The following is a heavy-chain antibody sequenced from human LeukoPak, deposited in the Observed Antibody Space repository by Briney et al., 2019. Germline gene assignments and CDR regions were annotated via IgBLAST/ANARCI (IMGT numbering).Heavy chain of an antibody. D-gene: IGHD2-15*01. CDR3: ARAGDMSVVVIDY. V-gene: IGHV3-7*01. J-gene: IGHJ4*02. CDR2: IKQDGSEK. Sequence: GGSLRLSCAASGFTFSSYWMSWVRQAPGKGLEWVANIKQDGSEKYYVDSVKGRFTISRDNAKNSLYLQMNRLRVEDTDVYYCARAGDMSVVVIDYWGQGTLVTVSS. CDR1: GFTFSSYW.